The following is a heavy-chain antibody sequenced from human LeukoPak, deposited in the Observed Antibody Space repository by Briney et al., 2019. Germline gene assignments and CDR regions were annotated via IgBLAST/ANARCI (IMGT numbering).Heavy chain of an antibody. CDR1: GYTFTSYG. CDR3: ARASTMITFGGVIVPGGDY. V-gene: IGHV1-18*01. J-gene: IGHJ4*02. CDR2: ISAYNGNT. D-gene: IGHD3-16*02. Sequence: GASVKVSCKASGYTFTSYGISWVRQAPGQGLEWMGWISAYNGNTNYAQKLQGRVTMTTDTSTSTAYMELRSLRSDATAVYYCARASTMITFGGVIVPGGDYWGQGTLVTVSS.